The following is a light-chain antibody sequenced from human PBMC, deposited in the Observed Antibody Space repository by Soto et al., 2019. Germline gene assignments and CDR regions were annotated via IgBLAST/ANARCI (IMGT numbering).Light chain of an antibody. CDR3: TSYTTSSTYV. CDR1: SSDVGNYIY. CDR2: EVS. Sequence: QSALTLPASVSGSPGQSITISCTGTSSDVGNYIYVFWFQQHPGKAPKLIISEVSNRPSGVSSRFSGSKSGNTASLTISGLQAEDEAHYYCTSYTTSSTYVFGTGTKVTVL. J-gene: IGLJ1*01. V-gene: IGLV2-14*01.